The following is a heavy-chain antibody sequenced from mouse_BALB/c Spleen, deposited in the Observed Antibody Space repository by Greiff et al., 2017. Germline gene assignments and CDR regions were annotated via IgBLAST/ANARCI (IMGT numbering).Heavy chain of an antibody. CDR1: GYAFSSYW. CDR3: AKGSTRIMKGGADY. V-gene: IGHV1-80*01. J-gene: IGHJ2*01. D-gene: IGHD2-4*01. CDR2: IYPGDGDT. Sequence: QVQLQQSGAELVRPGSSVKISCKASGYAFSSYWMNWVKQRPGQGLEWIGQIYPGDGDTNYNGKFKGKATLTADKSSSTAYMKLSSLTSEDSAVYFCAKGSTRIMKGGADYWGQGTTVTVSS.